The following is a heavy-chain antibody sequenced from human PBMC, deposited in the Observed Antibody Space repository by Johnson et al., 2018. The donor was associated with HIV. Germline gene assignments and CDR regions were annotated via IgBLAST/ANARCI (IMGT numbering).Heavy chain of an antibody. CDR2: ISNSASAI. CDR1: GFTFSAYY. CDR3: VRGGATSYDAFDI. D-gene: IGHD1-26*01. V-gene: IGHV3-11*04. Sequence: QVQLVESGGGLIQPGGSLRLSCVTSGFTFSAYYMSWIRQAPGKGLEWISYISNSASAIYYADSVKGRFTISRDNAKHSLYLQMNSLRVGDTAVYYCVRGGATSYDAFDIWGQGTMVTVSS. J-gene: IGHJ3*02.